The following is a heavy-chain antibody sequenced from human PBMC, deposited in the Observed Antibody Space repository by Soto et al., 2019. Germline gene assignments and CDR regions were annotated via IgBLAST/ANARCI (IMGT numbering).Heavy chain of an antibody. D-gene: IGHD2-2*03. Sequence: SETLSLTCAVYGGSFIGYYWSWIRQPPGKGLEWIGEINHSGSTNYNPSLKSRVTISVDTSKNQFSPKLSSVTAADTAVYYCARETGMDIVVVPAAMGWFDPWGQGTLVTVSS. CDR2: INHSGST. CDR3: ARETGMDIVVVPAAMGWFDP. V-gene: IGHV4-34*01. CDR1: GGSFIGYY. J-gene: IGHJ5*02.